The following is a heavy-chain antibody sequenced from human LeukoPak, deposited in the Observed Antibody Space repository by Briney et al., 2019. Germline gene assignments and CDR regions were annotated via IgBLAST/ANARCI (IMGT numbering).Heavy chain of an antibody. CDR3: ARDDSSGVLDY. D-gene: IGHD3-22*01. V-gene: IGHV3-21*01. Sequence: GGSLRLSCAASGFXFSRYSMNWVRQAPGKGLEWVSFISSSSSYIYYADSVKGRFTISRDNAKNSLYLQMNSLRAEDTAVYYCARDDSSGVLDYWGQGTLVTVSS. CDR1: GFXFSRYS. J-gene: IGHJ4*02. CDR2: ISSSSSYI.